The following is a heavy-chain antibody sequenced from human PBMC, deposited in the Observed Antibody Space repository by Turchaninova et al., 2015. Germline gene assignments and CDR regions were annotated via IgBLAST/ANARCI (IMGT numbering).Heavy chain of an antibody. CDR2: ITHSGST. Sequence: QVQLQQWGAGLLKPSETLSLTCAVYGGSFSGYYWSWIRQPPGTGLEWFGEITHSGSTNYDPSTKSRVTLSVTTHKTPLSLMLSVVTAGDRAGYYCARVGPLRGWEELPRVGWFDPWGQGTLVTVSS. CDR1: GGSFSGYY. J-gene: IGHJ5*02. V-gene: IGHV4-34*01. D-gene: IGHD1-7*01. CDR3: ARVGPLRGWEELPRVGWFDP.